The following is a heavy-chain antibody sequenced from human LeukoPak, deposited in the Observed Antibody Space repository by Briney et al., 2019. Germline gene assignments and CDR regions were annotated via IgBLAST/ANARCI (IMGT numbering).Heavy chain of an antibody. CDR1: GGTFSSYA. D-gene: IGHD2-21*02. V-gene: IGHV1-69*13. Sequence: ASVTVSFTASGGTFSSYAISWVRQAPGQGLEWMGGIIPIFGTANYAQKFQGRVTITADESTSTAYMELSSLRSEDTAVYYCARSRPPNIVVVTAFYYYYGMDVWGQGTTVTVSS. CDR3: ARSRPPNIVVVTAFYYYYGMDV. J-gene: IGHJ6*02. CDR2: IIPIFGTA.